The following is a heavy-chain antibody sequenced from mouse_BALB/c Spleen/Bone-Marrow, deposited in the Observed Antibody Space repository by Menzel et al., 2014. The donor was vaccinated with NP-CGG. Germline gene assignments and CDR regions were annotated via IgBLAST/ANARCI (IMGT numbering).Heavy chain of an antibody. D-gene: IGHD1-1*01. V-gene: IGHV1-67*01. CDR3: ARSYYGNYYAMDY. J-gene: IGHJ4*01. Sequence: VQLQQSGPELVRPGVSVKISCKGSGYTSTDYAMHWVKQSHAKSLEWIGVISTYSGNTNYNQKFKGKATMTVDKSSSTAYMELARLTSEDSAIYYCARSYYGNYYAMDYWGQGTSVTVSS. CDR2: ISTYSGNT. CDR1: GYTSTDYA.